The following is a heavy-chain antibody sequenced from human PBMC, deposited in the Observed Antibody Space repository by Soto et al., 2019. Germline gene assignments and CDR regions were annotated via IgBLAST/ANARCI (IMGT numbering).Heavy chain of an antibody. CDR1: GFTFSDYS. Sequence: GGSLRLSCAASGFTFSDYSMSWIRQAPGKGLEWVSYISSSGSVTYYADSVKGRFTISRDNARKSVYLQMNSLTVDDTSVYNCATLCACCSGCDLVHWFDPWGQGTLVTVPS. D-gene: IGHD2-15*01. CDR2: ISSSGSVT. CDR3: ATLCACCSGCDLVHWFDP. V-gene: IGHV3-11*01. J-gene: IGHJ5*02.